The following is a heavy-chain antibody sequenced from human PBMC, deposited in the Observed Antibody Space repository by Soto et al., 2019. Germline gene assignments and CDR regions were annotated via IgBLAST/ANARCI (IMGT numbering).Heavy chain of an antibody. CDR1: GYTFSNYG. J-gene: IGHJ5*02. CDR2: ISLYSDGT. D-gene: IGHD2-2*01. V-gene: IGHV1-18*01. Sequence: ASVKVSCKTSGYTFSNYGITWVRQAPGQPLEWLGWISLYSDGTNYAQKFQGRVSMTTDTSTTTAYMELRSLGSDDTTVYYCARVVPGAEAWFGPWGQGTLVTVSS. CDR3: ARVVPGAEAWFGP.